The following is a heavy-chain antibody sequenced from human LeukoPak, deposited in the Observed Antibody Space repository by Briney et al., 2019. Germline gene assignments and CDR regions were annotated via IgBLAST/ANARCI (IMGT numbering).Heavy chain of an antibody. CDR3: ARDTGTTPEYYLDY. V-gene: IGHV3-23*01. D-gene: IGHD1-7*01. Sequence: PGGSLRLSCEVSGFTFSLYAMTWVRQAPGKGLEWLSGISGSGGSTSYADSVKGRFTISRDNSKNTLSLQMNSLRAEDTAIYYCARDTGTTPEYYLDYWGQGALVTVSS. CDR1: GFTFSLYA. J-gene: IGHJ4*02. CDR2: ISGSGGST.